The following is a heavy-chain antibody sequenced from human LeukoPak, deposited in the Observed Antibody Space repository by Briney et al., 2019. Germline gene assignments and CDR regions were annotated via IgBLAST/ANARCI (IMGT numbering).Heavy chain of an antibody. CDR3: ARSLRGWYKDY. Sequence: GASVKVSCKASGYTFTSYGISWVRQAPGQGLEWMGWISAYNGNTNYAQKLQGRVTMTRDTSISTVYMQLSSLRSEDTAMYYCARSLRGWYKDYWGQGTLVTVSS. V-gene: IGHV1-18*01. D-gene: IGHD6-19*01. CDR1: GYTFTSYG. CDR2: ISAYNGNT. J-gene: IGHJ4*02.